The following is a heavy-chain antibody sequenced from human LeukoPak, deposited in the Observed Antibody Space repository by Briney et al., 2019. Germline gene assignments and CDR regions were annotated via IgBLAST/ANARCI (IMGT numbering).Heavy chain of an antibody. Sequence: GGSLRLSCAASGFTFSNYAMSWVRQAPGKGLEWVSTVSGSASNTYYADSVKGRFTISRDNSKTTLYLQMNSLRADDTAVYYCAKGFQTYGELGFDVWGQGTLVAVSS. V-gene: IGHV3-23*01. CDR1: GFTFSNYA. CDR3: AKGFQTYGELGFDV. CDR2: VSGSASNT. D-gene: IGHD4-17*01. J-gene: IGHJ4*02.